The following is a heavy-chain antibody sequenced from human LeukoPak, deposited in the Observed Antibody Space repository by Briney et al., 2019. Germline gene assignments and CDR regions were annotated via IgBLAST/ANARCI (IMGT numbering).Heavy chain of an antibody. CDR2: INSDGSST. CDR1: GFTFSSYW. J-gene: IGHJ6*03. CDR3: ARSMGYCSGGSCYYYYYYMDV. V-gene: IGHV3-74*01. Sequence: PGGSLRLSCAASGFTFSSYWMHWVRQAPGKGLVWVSRINSDGSSTSYADPVKGRFTISRDNAKNTLYLQMNSLRAEDTAVYYCARSMGYCSGGSCYYYYYYMDVWGKGTTVTISS. D-gene: IGHD2-15*01.